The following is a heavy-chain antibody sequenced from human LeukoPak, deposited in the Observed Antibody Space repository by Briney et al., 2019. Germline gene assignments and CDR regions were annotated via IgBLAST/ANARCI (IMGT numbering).Heavy chain of an antibody. D-gene: IGHD6-13*01. Sequence: SETLSLTCAVYGGSFSGYYWSWIRQPPGKGLEWIGEINHSGSTNYNPSLKSRVTISVDTSKNQFSLKLSSVTAADTAVYYCARGRKYSISWYRRIFDYWGQGTLVTVSS. J-gene: IGHJ4*02. V-gene: IGHV4-34*01. CDR1: GGSFSGYY. CDR2: INHSGST. CDR3: ARGRKYSISWYRRIFDY.